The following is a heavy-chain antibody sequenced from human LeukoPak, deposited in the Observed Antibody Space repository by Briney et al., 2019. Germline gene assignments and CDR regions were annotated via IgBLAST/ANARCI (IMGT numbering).Heavy chain of an antibody. J-gene: IGHJ3*02. CDR1: GYSISSGYY. D-gene: IGHD3-22*01. V-gene: IGHV4-38-2*02. Sequence: SETLSLTCTVSGYSISSGYYWGWIRQPPGEGLEWIGSIYHSGSTYYNPSLKSRVTISVDTSKNQFSLKLSSVTAADTAVYYCARVLDYYDSSGYSFDAFDIWGQGTMVTVSS. CDR2: IYHSGST. CDR3: ARVLDYYDSSGYSFDAFDI.